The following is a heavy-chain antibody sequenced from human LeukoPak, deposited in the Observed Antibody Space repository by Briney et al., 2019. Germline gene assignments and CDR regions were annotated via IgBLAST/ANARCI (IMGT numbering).Heavy chain of an antibody. V-gene: IGHV3-48*02. CDR1: GFTFNNAW. CDR3: ARDVLHDYGDYFDY. D-gene: IGHD4-17*01. CDR2: ISSSSSTI. Sequence: GGSLRLSCAASGFTFNNAWMSWVRQAPGKGLEWVSYISSSSSTISYADSVKGRFTISRDNAKNSLYLQMNSLRDDDTAVYYCARDVLHDYGDYFDYWGQGTLVTVSS. J-gene: IGHJ4*02.